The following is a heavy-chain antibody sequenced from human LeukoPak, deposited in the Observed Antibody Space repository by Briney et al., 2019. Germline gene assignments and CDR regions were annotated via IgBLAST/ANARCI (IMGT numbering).Heavy chain of an antibody. V-gene: IGHV4-31*03. CDR1: GDSITTSGYY. D-gene: IGHD3-3*01. J-gene: IGHJ4*02. CDR2: IHYIGNT. CDR3: ARVRDDYFFDY. Sequence: PSETLSLTCTVSGDSITTSGYYWSWIRRHPGAGPEWIAYIHYIGNTYYNPSLESRVTMSIDTSSNQFSLNVASVTAADTAVYFCARVRDDYFFDYWGQGILVTVSS.